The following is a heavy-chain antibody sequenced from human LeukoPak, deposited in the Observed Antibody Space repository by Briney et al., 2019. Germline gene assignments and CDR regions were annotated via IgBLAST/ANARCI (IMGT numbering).Heavy chain of an antibody. D-gene: IGHD3-22*01. J-gene: IGHJ4*02. Sequence: PGRSLRLSCTASGFTFGDYAMSWFRQAPGKGLEWVAVIWYDGSNKYYADSVKGRFTISRDNSKNTLYLQMNSLRAKDTAVYYCARADRAYYYDSSGYSPYFDFWGQGTLVTVSS. V-gene: IGHV3-33*01. CDR3: ARADRAYYYDSSGYSPYFDF. CDR1: GFTFGDYA. CDR2: IWYDGSNK.